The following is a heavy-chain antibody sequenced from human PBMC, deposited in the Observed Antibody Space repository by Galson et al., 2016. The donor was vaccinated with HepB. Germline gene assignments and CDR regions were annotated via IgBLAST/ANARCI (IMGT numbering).Heavy chain of an antibody. D-gene: IGHD3-10*01. CDR3: ASGIAVTTSNSFWYFGL. V-gene: IGHV3-23*01. Sequence: SLRLSCAASGFTFSSYAMTWVRQAPGKGLDWVSTISGSGDETNYADSVKGRFTFSRDNSKNTLYLQMTSLRAEDTAVYYCASGIAVTTSNSFWYFGLWGRGTLVTVSS. J-gene: IGHJ2*01. CDR1: GFTFSSYA. CDR2: ISGSGDET.